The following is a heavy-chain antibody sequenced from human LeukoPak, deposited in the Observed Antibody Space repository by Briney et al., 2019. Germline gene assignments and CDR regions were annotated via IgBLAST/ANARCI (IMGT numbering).Heavy chain of an antibody. CDR2: IYYSGTT. V-gene: IGHV4-39*01. CDR3: ARVNSGDLFDY. D-gene: IGHD1-26*01. Sequence: SETLSLTCTVSGGSISGGSYYWSWIRQPPGKGLEWFGSIYYSGTTYYNPSLKSRVTISVHTSKNQFSLRLSSVTAADTAVYYCARVNSGDLFDYWGQGTLVTVSS. CDR1: GGSISGGSYY. J-gene: IGHJ4*02.